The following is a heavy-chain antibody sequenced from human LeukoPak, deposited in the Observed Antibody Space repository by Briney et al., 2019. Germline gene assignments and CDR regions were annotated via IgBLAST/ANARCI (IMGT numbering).Heavy chain of an antibody. Sequence: GASVKVSCKASGYTFTSYYMHWVRQAPGQGLEWMGIINPSGGSTSYAQKFQGRVTMTRDMSTSTAYMELSSLRSEDTAVYYCASGGEVVAATFWGQGTLVTVSS. CDR3: ASGGEVVAATF. CDR1: GYTFTSYY. J-gene: IGHJ4*02. CDR2: INPSGGST. V-gene: IGHV1-46*01. D-gene: IGHD2-15*01.